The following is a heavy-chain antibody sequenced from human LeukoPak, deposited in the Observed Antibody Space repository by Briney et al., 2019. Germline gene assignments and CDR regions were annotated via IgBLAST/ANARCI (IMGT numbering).Heavy chain of an antibody. D-gene: IGHD2-2*02. V-gene: IGHV1-18*01. J-gene: IGHJ4*02. CDR2: ISGYNGNT. CDR1: GYTFTSYG. CDR3: ARYLVPAAILN. Sequence: ASVTVSFTASGYTFTSYGISWVRQAPGQGLEWMGWISGYNGNTNYGQKLQGRVTMTTDTSTSTAYTELRSLRSDDTAVYYCARYLVPAAILNWGQGTLVTVSS.